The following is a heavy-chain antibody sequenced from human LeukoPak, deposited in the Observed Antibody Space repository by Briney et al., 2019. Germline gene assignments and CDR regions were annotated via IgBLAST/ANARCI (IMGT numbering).Heavy chain of an antibody. V-gene: IGHV3-21*01. J-gene: IGHJ3*02. Sequence: GGSLRLSCAASGFTFSSYSMNWVRQAPGKGLEWVSSISSSSSYIYYADSVKGRFTISRDNAKNSLYLQMNSLRAEDTAVHYCARLGGDAFDIWGQGTMVTVSS. D-gene: IGHD3-10*01. CDR1: GFTFSSYS. CDR2: ISSSSSYI. CDR3: ARLGGDAFDI.